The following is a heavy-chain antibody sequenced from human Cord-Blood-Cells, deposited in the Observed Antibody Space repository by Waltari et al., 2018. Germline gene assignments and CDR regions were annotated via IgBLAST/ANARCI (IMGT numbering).Heavy chain of an antibody. Sequence: QVQLVQSGAEVKKPGSSVKVSCKASGGTFSSYAISWVRRAPGEGLGWMGGLRPSFGTANYAQMFRGRVTITADESTSTAYMELSSLRSEDTAVYYCARAWIGDSYYYYYMDVWGKGTTVTVSS. D-gene: IGHD3-10*01. CDR1: GGTFSSYA. CDR2: LRPSFGTA. CDR3: ARAWIGDSYYYYYMDV. J-gene: IGHJ6*03. V-gene: IGHV1-69*01.